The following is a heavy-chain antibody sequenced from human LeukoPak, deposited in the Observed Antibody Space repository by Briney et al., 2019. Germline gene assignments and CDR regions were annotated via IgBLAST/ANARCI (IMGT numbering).Heavy chain of an antibody. Sequence: ASVKVSCKASGYTFTSYGISWVRQAPGQGLEWMGWISAYNGNTNYAQKLQGRVTMTTDTSTSTAYMELRSLRSDGTAVYYCARDRQITMIVAPSHDAFDIWGQGTMVTVSS. D-gene: IGHD3-22*01. J-gene: IGHJ3*02. CDR1: GYTFTSYG. V-gene: IGHV1-18*01. CDR3: ARDRQITMIVAPSHDAFDI. CDR2: ISAYNGNT.